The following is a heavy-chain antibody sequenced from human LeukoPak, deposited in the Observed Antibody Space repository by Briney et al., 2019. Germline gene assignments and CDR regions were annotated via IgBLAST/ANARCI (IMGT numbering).Heavy chain of an antibody. CDR2: IYYSGNT. D-gene: IGHD1/OR15-1a*01. CDR1: GGFPRICN. CDR3: ARNKPLDPFAF. J-gene: IGHJ3*01. V-gene: IGHV4-59*01. Sequence: PSETLSLTCTVCGGFPRICNWLWMRQPPGKGLEWSGYIYYSGNTYYNPSLKSRVTISVDTSENQFSLKLNSVTAADTAVYYCARNKPLDPFAFWGQGTMVTVSS.